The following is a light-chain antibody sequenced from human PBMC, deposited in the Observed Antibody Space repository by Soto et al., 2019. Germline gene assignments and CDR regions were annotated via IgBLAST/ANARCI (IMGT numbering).Light chain of an antibody. V-gene: IGLV1-51*02. Sequence: QSVLTQPPSVSAAPGQKVTISCSGSSSNIGNNYVSWYQQLPGTAPKLLIYENNKRPSGIPDRFSGSKSGTSATLGITGLQTGDEDDYYCGTWDSSLSAMVFGGGTKLTVL. CDR2: ENN. CDR1: SSNIGNNY. J-gene: IGLJ2*01. CDR3: GTWDSSLSAMV.